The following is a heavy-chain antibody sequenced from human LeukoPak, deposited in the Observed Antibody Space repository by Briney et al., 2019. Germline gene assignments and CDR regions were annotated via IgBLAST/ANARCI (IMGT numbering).Heavy chain of an antibody. CDR2: IYPNSGGA. CDR1: GYTFTIYY. CDR3: AREGKIVGASFDY. V-gene: IGHV1-2*02. D-gene: IGHD1-26*01. Sequence: ASVKVSCKVSGYTFTIYYIHWVRQAPGQGLEWMGSIYPNSGGANFAQNFQGRVTLTRDTSSSTAYLELTRLRSDDTAVYYCAREGKIVGASFDYWGQGTLVTVSS. J-gene: IGHJ4*02.